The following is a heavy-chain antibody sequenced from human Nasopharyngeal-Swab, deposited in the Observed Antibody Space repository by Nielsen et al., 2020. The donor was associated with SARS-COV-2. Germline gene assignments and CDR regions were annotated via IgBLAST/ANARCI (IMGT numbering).Heavy chain of an antibody. D-gene: IGHD3-22*01. CDR2: ISSSGGSA. V-gene: IGHV3-23*01. J-gene: IGHJ4*02. Sequence: GGSLRLSCTASGFTFSNYAMTWVRQAPGKGLEWVSAISSSGGSAFYAASVKGRFTISRDNSKNTLSLQMNSLSADDTAVYYCAKDSSGFYHHNSWGQGTLVTVSS. CDR1: GFTFSNYA. CDR3: AKDSSGFYHHNS.